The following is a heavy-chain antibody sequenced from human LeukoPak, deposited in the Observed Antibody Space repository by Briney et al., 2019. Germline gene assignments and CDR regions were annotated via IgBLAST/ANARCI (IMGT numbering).Heavy chain of an antibody. Sequence: SVKVSCKASGGTFSSYGISGVRQAPGQGLEWMGGIIPIFGTANYAQKFQGRVTITADESTSTAYMELSSLRSEDTAVYYCARLDEYSSSSRYYGMDVWGQGTTVTVSS. CDR1: GGTFSSYG. CDR3: ARLDEYSSSSRYYGMDV. CDR2: IIPIFGTA. J-gene: IGHJ6*02. D-gene: IGHD6-6*01. V-gene: IGHV1-69*13.